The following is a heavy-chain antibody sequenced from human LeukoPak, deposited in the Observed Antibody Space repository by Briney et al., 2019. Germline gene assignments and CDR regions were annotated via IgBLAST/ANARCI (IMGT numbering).Heavy chain of an antibody. D-gene: IGHD7-27*01. Sequence: GVSLRLSCAASGLPFSMHVMQCVRQAPGRGREWVAMIRSDGINNHYAGSVKGRFIISRDNSKRTVYLQMHSLRTEDTALYFCATRPSATDWGPFDFWGQGTLVTVSS. CDR1: GLPFSMHV. V-gene: IGHV3-30*02. J-gene: IGHJ4*02. CDR2: IRSDGINN. CDR3: ATRPSATDWGPFDF.